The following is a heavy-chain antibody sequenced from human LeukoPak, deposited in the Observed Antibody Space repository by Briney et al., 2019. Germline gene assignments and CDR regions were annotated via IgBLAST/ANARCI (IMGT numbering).Heavy chain of an antibody. Sequence: SETLSLTCTVSGGSISSSSYYWGWIRQPPGKGLEWIGSIYYSGSTYYNPSLKSRVTISVDTSKNQFSLKLSSVTAADTAVYYCARFSLLGYCSGGSCQDYWGQGTLVTVSS. CDR1: GGSISSSSYY. CDR2: IYYSGST. J-gene: IGHJ4*02. CDR3: ARFSLLGYCSGGSCQDY. V-gene: IGHV4-39*01. D-gene: IGHD2-15*01.